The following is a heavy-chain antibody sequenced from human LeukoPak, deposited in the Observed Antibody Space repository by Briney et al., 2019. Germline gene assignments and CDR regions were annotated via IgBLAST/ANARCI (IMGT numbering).Heavy chain of an antibody. J-gene: IGHJ6*02. CDR2: ISSSSSYI. D-gene: IGHD6-6*01. CDR3: AREFPEYSRYYYYYYGMDV. CDR1: GFTFSSYS. Sequence: PGGSLRLSCAASGFTFSSYSMNWVRQAPGKGLEWVSSISSSSSYIYYADSVKGRFTISRDNSKNTLYLQMNSLRAEDTAVYYCAREFPEYSRYYYYYYGMDVWGQGTTVTVSS. V-gene: IGHV3-21*01.